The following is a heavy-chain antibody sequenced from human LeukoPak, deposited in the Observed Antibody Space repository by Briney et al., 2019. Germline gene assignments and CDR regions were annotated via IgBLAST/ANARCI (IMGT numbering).Heavy chain of an antibody. Sequence: PSETLSLTCTVSGGSISSYYWSWIRQPPVKGLEWIGYIYYSGSTNYNPSLKSRVTISVDTSKNQFSLKLSSVTAADTAVYYCARLPRWWYFDLWGRGTLVTVSS. V-gene: IGHV4-59*08. CDR1: GGSISSYY. J-gene: IGHJ2*01. CDR3: ARLPRWWYFDL. CDR2: IYYSGST.